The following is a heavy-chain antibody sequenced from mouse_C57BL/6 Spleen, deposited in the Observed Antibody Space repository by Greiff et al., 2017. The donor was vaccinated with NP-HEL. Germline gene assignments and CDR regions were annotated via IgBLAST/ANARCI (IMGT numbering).Heavy chain of an antibody. D-gene: IGHD2-1*01. V-gene: IGHV1-39*01. CDR3: AKSGGYYGNFFAY. CDR2: INPNYGTT. Sequence: LVESGPELVKPGASVKISCKASGYSFTDYNMNWVKQSNGKSLEWIGVINPNYGTTSYNQKFKGKATLTVDQSSSTAYMQLNSLTSEDSAVYYCAKSGGYYGNFFAYWGQGTLVTVSA. J-gene: IGHJ3*01. CDR1: GYSFTDYN.